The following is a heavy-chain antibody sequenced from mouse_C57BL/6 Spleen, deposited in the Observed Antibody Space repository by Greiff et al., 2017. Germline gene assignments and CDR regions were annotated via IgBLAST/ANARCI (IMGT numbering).Heavy chain of an antibody. CDR1: GYTFTDYN. D-gene: IGHD1-1*01. CDR2: INPNNGGT. Sequence: EVRLQQSGPELVKPGASVKIPCKASGYTFTDYNMDWVKQSHGKSLEWIGDINPNNGGTIYNQKFKGKATLTVDKSSSTAYMELRSLTSEDTAVYYCARAHYYGSSSAWFAYWGQGTLVTVSA. J-gene: IGHJ3*01. V-gene: IGHV1-18*01. CDR3: ARAHYYGSSSAWFAY.